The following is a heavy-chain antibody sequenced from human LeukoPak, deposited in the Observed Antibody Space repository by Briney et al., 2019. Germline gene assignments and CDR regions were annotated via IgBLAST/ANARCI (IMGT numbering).Heavy chain of an antibody. V-gene: IGHV3-23*01. CDR2: ISGSGGNT. J-gene: IGHJ4*02. D-gene: IGHD5-12*01. CDR1: GFTFSSFS. Sequence: GGSLRLSCAASGFTFSSFSMSWVRQAPQKGLEWVSGISGSGGNTFYADSVKGRFTISRDNSQNTLYLQMNSLRAEDTAVYYCAKDGAWLRFDDWGQGILVTVSS. CDR3: AKDGAWLRFDD.